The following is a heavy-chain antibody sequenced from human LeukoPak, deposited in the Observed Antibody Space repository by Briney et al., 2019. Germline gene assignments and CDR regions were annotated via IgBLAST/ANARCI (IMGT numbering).Heavy chain of an antibody. D-gene: IGHD2-15*01. Sequence: ASVKVSCKVSGYTLTELSMHWVRQAPGKGLEWMGGFDPEDGETIYAQKFQGRVTMTEDTSTDTAYMELSSLRSEDTAVYYCATGAQICSGGSCDYWGQGTLVTVSS. CDR1: GYTLTELS. CDR2: FDPEDGET. CDR3: ATGAQICSGGSCDY. V-gene: IGHV1-24*01. J-gene: IGHJ4*02.